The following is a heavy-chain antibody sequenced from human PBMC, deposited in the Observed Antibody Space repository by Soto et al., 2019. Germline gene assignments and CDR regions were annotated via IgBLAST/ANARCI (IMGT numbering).Heavy chain of an antibody. CDR1: GGTFSSYA. J-gene: IGHJ6*02. V-gene: IGHV1-69*13. D-gene: IGHD3-10*01. Sequence: GASVKVSCKASGGTFSSYAISWVRQAPGQGLEWMGGIILIFGTANYAQKFQGRATITADESTSTAYMELSSLRSEDTAVYYCARRGYYGSGMSHYYYGMDVWGQGTTVTVS. CDR3: ARRGYYGSGMSHYYYGMDV. CDR2: IILIFGTA.